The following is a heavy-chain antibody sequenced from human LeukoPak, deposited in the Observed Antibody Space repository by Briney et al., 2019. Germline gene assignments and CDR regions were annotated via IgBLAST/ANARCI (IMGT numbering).Heavy chain of an antibody. V-gene: IGHV3-30*04. CDR1: GFTFSSYA. D-gene: IGHD3-10*01. Sequence: GGSLRFSCAASGFTFSSYAMHWVRQAPGKELEWVAVISDDENNKYYADSVKGRFTISRDNSRSTLYLQMNSLRPEDTAIYYCAREGYYGSGSPPSLYFDYWGQGTLVTVSS. J-gene: IGHJ4*02. CDR2: ISDDENNK. CDR3: AREGYYGSGSPPSLYFDY.